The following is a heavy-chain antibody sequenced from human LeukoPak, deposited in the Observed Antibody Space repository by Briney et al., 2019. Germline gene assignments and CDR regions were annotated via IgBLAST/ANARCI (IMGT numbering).Heavy chain of an antibody. J-gene: IGHJ4*02. CDR2: IYHSGST. CDR1: GYSISSGYY. D-gene: IGHD3-22*01. CDR3: ATINYYDSSGSDY. Sequence: PSETLSLTCAASGYSISSGYYWGWIRQPPGKGLEWIGSIYHSGSTYYNPSLKSRVTISVDTSKNQFSLKLSSVTAADTAVYYCATINYYDSSGSDYWGQGTLVTVSS. V-gene: IGHV4-38-2*01.